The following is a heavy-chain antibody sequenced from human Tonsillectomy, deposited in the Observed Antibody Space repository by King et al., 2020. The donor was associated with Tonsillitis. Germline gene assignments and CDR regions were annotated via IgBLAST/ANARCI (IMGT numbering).Heavy chain of an antibody. J-gene: IGHJ4*02. Sequence: VQLVESGGGLGKPGGSLRLSCAASVFTFSDYYMSVILQAPGKGLEWGSYISSSGSTIYYAESVKGRLTISRDNAKNSLYLQMNGLRAEDTAVYYCASARGIAAAGAYFDYWGQGTLVTVSS. D-gene: IGHD6-13*01. CDR1: VFTFSDYY. CDR2: ISSSGSTI. CDR3: ASARGIAAAGAYFDY. V-gene: IGHV3-11*01.